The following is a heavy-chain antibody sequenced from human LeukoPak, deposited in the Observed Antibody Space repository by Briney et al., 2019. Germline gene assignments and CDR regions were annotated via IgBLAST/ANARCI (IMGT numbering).Heavy chain of an antibody. D-gene: IGHD6-19*01. CDR1: GFTFSSYA. Sequence: GGPLRLSCAASGFTFSSYAMIWLRHAPGKAVEWVSAISCSGGRTYYADSVKGRFTISRDNSKNTLYLQMKSLRAEDTAVYYCAKGSSGWYRGAFDIWGQGTMVTVSS. V-gene: IGHV3-23*01. J-gene: IGHJ3*02. CDR3: AKGSSGWYRGAFDI. CDR2: ISCSGGRT.